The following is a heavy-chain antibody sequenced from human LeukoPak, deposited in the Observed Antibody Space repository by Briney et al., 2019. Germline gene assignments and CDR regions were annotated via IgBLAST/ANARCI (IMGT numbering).Heavy chain of an antibody. J-gene: IGHJ4*02. Sequence: ASVKVSCKASGYTFTGYYMHWVRQAPGQGLEWMGWINPNSGGTNYAQKFQGRVTMTRDRSISTAYMELSRLGSDDTAVYYCARDPQPPYSGSPDYWGQGTLVTVSS. V-gene: IGHV1-2*02. D-gene: IGHD1-26*01. CDR1: GYTFTGYY. CDR2: INPNSGGT. CDR3: ARDPQPPYSGSPDY.